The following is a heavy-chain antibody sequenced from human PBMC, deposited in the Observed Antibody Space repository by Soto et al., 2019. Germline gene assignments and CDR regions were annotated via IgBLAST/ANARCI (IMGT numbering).Heavy chain of an antibody. Sequence: ETLSLTCTVSGGSVSSDSYFWSWIRQPPGKGLEWIAYIYYSGSTNYNPSLKSRVTISLDTPKNQFSLKLSSVTAADTAVYYCARRAYCSSTSCYGPHFDYWGQGTLVTVSS. J-gene: IGHJ4*02. V-gene: IGHV4-61*01. CDR3: ARRAYCSSTSCYGPHFDY. CDR2: IYYSGST. CDR1: GGSVSSDSYF. D-gene: IGHD2-2*01.